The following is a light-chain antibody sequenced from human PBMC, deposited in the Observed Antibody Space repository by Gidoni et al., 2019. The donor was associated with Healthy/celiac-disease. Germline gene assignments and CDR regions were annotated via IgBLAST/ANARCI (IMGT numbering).Light chain of an antibody. Sequence: SYVLTQPPSVSVARGQTARITCGGNNIGSKSVHWYQPKPGQAPVLVVYDDSARPSGIPERFSGSNSGNTATLTISRVEAGDEADYYCQVWDSSSDHPGVFGGGTKLTVL. J-gene: IGLJ2*01. CDR2: DDS. V-gene: IGLV3-21*02. CDR3: QVWDSSSDHPGV. CDR1: NIGSKS.